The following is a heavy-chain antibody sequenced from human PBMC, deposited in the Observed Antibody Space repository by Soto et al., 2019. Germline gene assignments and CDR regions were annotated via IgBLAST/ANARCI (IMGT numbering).Heavy chain of an antibody. Sequence: SETLSLTCAVSGGSISSRNWWSWVRQPPGKGLEWIGEIYHSGSTNYNPSLKSRVTISVDKSKNQFSLKLTSVTAADTAVYYCARVPLYYYGMDVWGQGTPVTVSS. CDR2: IYHSGST. CDR3: ARVPLYYYGMDV. J-gene: IGHJ6*02. CDR1: GGSISSRNW. V-gene: IGHV4-4*02.